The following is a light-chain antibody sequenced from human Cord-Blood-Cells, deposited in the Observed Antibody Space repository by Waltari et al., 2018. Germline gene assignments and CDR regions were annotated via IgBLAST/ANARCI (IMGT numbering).Light chain of an antibody. J-gene: IGLJ2*01. CDR3: CSYASSYTYVV. CDR2: DVS. CDR1: SSDVGGYNY. Sequence: QSALTQPPSVSGSPGPSVTISCTGTSSDVGGYNYVSWYQQHPGKAPKHMIYDVSKRPSGVADRCSGSKSASTTALTTSGLQAEEEADYYCCSYASSYTYVVFGGGTKLTVL. V-gene: IGLV2-11*01.